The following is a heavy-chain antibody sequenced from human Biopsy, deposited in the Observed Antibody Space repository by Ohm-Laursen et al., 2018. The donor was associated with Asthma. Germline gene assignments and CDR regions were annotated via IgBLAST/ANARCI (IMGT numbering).Heavy chain of an antibody. J-gene: IGHJ4*02. CDR2: IIPIFGPT. CDR3: ARGPEYVRSSGALDY. V-gene: IGHV1-69*13. D-gene: IGHD2-2*01. Sequence: ASVKVSCKASGGTFSSNSINWVRQAPGQGLEWMGRIIPIFGPTNYAQKFQGRVTISADDSTSTAYMELSSLSSEDTALYYCARGPEYVRSSGALDYWGQGTLVTVPS. CDR1: GGTFSSNS.